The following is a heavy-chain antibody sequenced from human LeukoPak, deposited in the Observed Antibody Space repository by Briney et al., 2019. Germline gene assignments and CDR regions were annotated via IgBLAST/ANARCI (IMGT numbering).Heavy chain of an antibody. D-gene: IGHD6-6*01. CDR2: TNHSGST. CDR3: ARGYSSSPSYYYYYMDV. Sequence: SETLSLTCAVYGGSFSGYYWSWIRQPPGKGLEWIGETNHSGSTNYNPSLKSRVTISVDTSKNQFSLKLSSVTAADTAVYYCARGYSSSPSYYYYYMDVWGKGTTVTVSS. CDR1: GGSFSGYY. V-gene: IGHV4-34*01. J-gene: IGHJ6*03.